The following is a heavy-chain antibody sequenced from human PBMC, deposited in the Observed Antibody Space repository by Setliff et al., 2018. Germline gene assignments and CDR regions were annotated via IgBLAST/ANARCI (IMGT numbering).Heavy chain of an antibody. CDR2: SYYLGAT. CDR3: ARLNFWSGFWYFTL. Sequence: SETLSLTCAVSNFSVNSGYTWGWIRQPPGKGLEWIGYSYYLGATKYTPSLKGRVSISVDTAENQVSLKVNSVTAADTGVYYCARLNFWSGFWYFTLWGQGTPVTVSS. D-gene: IGHD3-3*01. V-gene: IGHV4-38-2*01. CDR1: NFSVNSGYT. J-gene: IGHJ4*02.